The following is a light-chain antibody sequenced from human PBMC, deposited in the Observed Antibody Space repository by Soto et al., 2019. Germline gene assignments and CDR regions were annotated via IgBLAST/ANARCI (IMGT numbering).Light chain of an antibody. CDR3: QQYNNWPRT. J-gene: IGKJ1*01. CDR1: QSVSSN. V-gene: IGKV3-15*01. CDR2: GAS. Sequence: EIVMTQSPATLSVSPGERATLSSRASQSVSSNLAWYQQKPGQAPRLLIYGASTRATGLPARFSGSGSGTEFTLTISSLQSEDFAVYYCQQYNNWPRTFGQGTKVDIK.